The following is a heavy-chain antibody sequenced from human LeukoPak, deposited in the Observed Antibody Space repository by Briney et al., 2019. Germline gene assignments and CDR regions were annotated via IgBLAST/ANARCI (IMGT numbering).Heavy chain of an antibody. CDR2: ISSDGDTT. V-gene: IGHV3-64*01. CDR3: AREWVEYSNTWSHFDY. D-gene: IGHD6-13*01. Sequence: PGGSLRLSCAASGFTFNNYSMNWVRQAPGKGLEYVSAISSDGDTTYYANSVKGRFTISRDNSKNTLYLQMGSLRVEDMAVYYCAREWVEYSNTWSHFDYWGQGTLVTVSS. J-gene: IGHJ4*02. CDR1: GFTFNNYS.